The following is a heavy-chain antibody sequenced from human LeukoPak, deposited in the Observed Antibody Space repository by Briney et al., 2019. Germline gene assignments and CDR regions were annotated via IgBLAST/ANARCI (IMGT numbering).Heavy chain of an antibody. J-gene: IGHJ4*02. Sequence: SETLSLTCTVSGGSISSSTYYWGWIRQPPGKGLEWIGSMYYSGNIYYNPSLKSRVTISVDTSKNQFSLKLSSVTAADTAVYYCAVMVRGDNFDYWGQGTLVTVSS. V-gene: IGHV4-39*07. CDR3: AVMVRGDNFDY. D-gene: IGHD3-10*01. CDR2: MYYSGNI. CDR1: GGSISSSTYY.